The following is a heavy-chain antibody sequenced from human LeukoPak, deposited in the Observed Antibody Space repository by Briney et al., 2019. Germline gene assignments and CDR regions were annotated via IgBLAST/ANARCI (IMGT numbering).Heavy chain of an antibody. CDR1: AFSFSSYA. CDR2: ISGSGGST. Sequence: GGSLRLSCAASAFSFSSYAMSWVRQAPGKGLEWVSTISGSGGSTYYADSVKGRFTISRDNSKNTLYLQMNSLRAEDTALYYCAKSYSSDFYYGGDYFDYWGQGTPVTVSS. V-gene: IGHV3-23*01. CDR3: AKSYSSDFYYGGDYFDY. J-gene: IGHJ4*02. D-gene: IGHD3-22*01.